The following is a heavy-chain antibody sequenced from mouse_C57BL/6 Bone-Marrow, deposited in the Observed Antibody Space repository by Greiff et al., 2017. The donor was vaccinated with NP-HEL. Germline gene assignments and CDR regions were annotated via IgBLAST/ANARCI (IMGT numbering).Heavy chain of an antibody. J-gene: IGHJ4*01. CDR1: GFTFSSYG. V-gene: IGHV5-6*02. CDR3: ARRVLGAMDY. D-gene: IGHD3-1*01. Sequence: EVKLVESGGDLVKPGGSLKLSCAASGFTFSSYGMSWVRQTPDKRLEWVATISSGGSYTYYPDSVKGRFTISRDNAKNTLYLQMSSLKSEDTAMYYCARRVLGAMDYWGKGTSVTVSS. CDR2: ISSGGSYT.